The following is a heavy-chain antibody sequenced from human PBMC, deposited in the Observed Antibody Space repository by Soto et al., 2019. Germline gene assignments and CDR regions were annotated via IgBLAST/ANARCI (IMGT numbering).Heavy chain of an antibody. Sequence: QVQLVQSGAEVKEPGSSVKVACQASGGAFSTYAIRWVRQAPGQGLEWMGGVIPLFGTSNYLPKFQGRVSLAVVRSTETVYMELSRLRFDDTAVYFCALELKAGGHFGMEVWGQGNTVTVSS. D-gene: IGHD3-16*01. CDR3: ALELKAGGHFGMEV. J-gene: IGHJ6*02. CDR2: VIPLFGTS. V-gene: IGHV1-69*06. CDR1: GGAFSTYA.